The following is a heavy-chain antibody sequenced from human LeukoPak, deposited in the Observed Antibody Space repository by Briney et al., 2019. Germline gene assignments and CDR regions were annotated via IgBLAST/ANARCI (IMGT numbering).Heavy chain of an antibody. Sequence: GGSLRLSCAASGFTFSDYYMSWIRQAPGKGLEWVPYISSSGSTIYYADSVKGRFTISRDNAKNSLYLQMNSLRAEDTAVYYCARVRPWIPPDYWGQGTLVTVSS. V-gene: IGHV3-11*01. CDR2: ISSSGSTI. J-gene: IGHJ4*02. CDR1: GFTFSDYY. D-gene: IGHD5-18*01. CDR3: ARVRPWIPPDY.